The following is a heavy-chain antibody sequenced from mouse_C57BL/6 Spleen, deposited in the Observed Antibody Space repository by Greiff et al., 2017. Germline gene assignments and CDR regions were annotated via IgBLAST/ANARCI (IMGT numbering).Heavy chain of an antibody. CDR3: AGGSSYRAMDY. V-gene: IGHV5-17*01. D-gene: IGHD1-1*01. CDR2: ISSGSSTI. J-gene: IGHJ4*01. Sequence: EVTLMESGGGLVKPGGSLTLSCAASGFTFSDYGMHWVRQAPEKGLEWVAYISSGSSTIYYADTVKGRFTSSRDNTKNTRFLQRTSLGSEDTAMDYSAGGSSYRAMDYWGKGTSVTVSS. CDR1: GFTFSDYG.